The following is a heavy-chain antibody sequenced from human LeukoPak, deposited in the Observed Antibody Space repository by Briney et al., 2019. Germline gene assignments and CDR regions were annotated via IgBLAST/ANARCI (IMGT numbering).Heavy chain of an antibody. Sequence: GGSLRLSCAASGFDFSDFWMSWVRQAPGKGLEWVANIHQDGNEKYYVDSVKGRFTISRDNAKSSLYLQLNSLRAEDTAVYFCARSSVDVRFLAFYLCYWGQG. CDR3: ARSSVDVRFLAFYLCY. CDR1: GFDFSDFW. J-gene: IGHJ4*01. V-gene: IGHV3-7*01. CDR2: IHQDGNEK. D-gene: IGHD3-10*01.